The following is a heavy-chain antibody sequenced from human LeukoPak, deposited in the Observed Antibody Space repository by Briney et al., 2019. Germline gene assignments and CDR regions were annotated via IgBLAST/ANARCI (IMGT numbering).Heavy chain of an antibody. CDR2: TYSRSKWIL. V-gene: IGHV6-1*01. D-gene: IGHD6-19*01. Sequence: SQTLSLTCAISGDSVSSNSAACNWIRQSPSRGFEWQGRTYSRSKWILDYAVSVKSRTTPNPHTSKNQFSLQLNSMPPEDTGVYYCARVADSSGWFFVDWGQGTLVSVSS. CDR1: GDSVSSNSAA. CDR3: ARVADSSGWFFVD. J-gene: IGHJ4*02.